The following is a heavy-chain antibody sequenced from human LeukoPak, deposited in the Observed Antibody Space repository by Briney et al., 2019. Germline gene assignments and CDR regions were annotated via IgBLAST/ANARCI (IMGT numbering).Heavy chain of an antibody. Sequence: GGSLRLSCAASGFTFSSYGMHWVRQAPGKGLEWVAVISYDGSNKYYADSVKGRFTISRDNSKNTLYLQMNSLGAEDTAVYYCAKDKSRGRYYYDSSGYDGDYWGQGTLVTVSS. V-gene: IGHV3-30*18. CDR1: GFTFSSYG. CDR3: AKDKSRGRYYYDSSGYDGDY. D-gene: IGHD3-22*01. CDR2: ISYDGSNK. J-gene: IGHJ4*02.